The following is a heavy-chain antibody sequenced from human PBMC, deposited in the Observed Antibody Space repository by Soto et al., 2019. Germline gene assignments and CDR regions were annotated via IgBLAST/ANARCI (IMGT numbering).Heavy chain of an antibody. CDR2: IHSGGNT. Sequence: EVQLVETGGGLIQPGGSLRLSCAASGFSISINYMSWVRQAPGKGLEWVSIIHSGGNTDYADSVKGRFTVSRDNSKNTVYLQMNSLRAEDTAIYYCASIAVAEGFAPWVQGTLVTVSS. V-gene: IGHV3-53*02. D-gene: IGHD6-19*01. J-gene: IGHJ5*02. CDR3: ASIAVAEGFAP. CDR1: GFSISINY.